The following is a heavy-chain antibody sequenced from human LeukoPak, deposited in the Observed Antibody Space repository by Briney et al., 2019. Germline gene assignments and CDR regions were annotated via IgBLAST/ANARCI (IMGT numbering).Heavy chain of an antibody. CDR2: INSDGSST. V-gene: IGHV3-74*01. Sequence: PGGSLRLSCAASGFTFSSYWMHWVRQVPGKGLVWVSRINSDGSSTSYADSVKGRSTISRDNAKNTLYVQMNSLRAEDTAVYYCSTGSGYAFDIWGRGTMVTVSS. CDR1: GFTFSSYW. D-gene: IGHD3-10*01. J-gene: IGHJ3*02. CDR3: STGSGYAFDI.